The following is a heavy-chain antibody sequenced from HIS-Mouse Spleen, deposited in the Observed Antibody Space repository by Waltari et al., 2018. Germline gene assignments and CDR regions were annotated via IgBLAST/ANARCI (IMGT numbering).Heavy chain of an antibody. D-gene: IGHD5-12*01. CDR3: ARSHMDSYSGYGHFDY. Sequence: QVQLQESGPGLVKPSQTLSLTCTVSGGSISSGGYYWSWIRQHPGKGLEWIGYSYYSGSTYYNPSLKSRVTISVDTSKNQFSLKLSSVTAADTAVYYCARSHMDSYSGYGHFDYWGQGTLVTVSS. V-gene: IGHV4-31*03. CDR1: GGSISSGGYY. J-gene: IGHJ4*02. CDR2: SYYSGST.